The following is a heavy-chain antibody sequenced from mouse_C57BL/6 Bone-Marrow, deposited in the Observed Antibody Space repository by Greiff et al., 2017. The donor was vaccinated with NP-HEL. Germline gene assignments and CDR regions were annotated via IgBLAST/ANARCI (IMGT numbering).Heavy chain of an antibody. CDR1: GYTFTSYW. D-gene: IGHD2-10*01. V-gene: IGHV1-64*01. Sequence: QVQLQQPGAELVKPGASVKLSCTASGYTFTSYWMHWVQQTPGQGLEWIGLIHPNSGSINYNDTVKSKFTLTVDNSSSTLYMQLSSLTSEDSAVDDCARRRILLLCAYWGKGTLVTVSA. J-gene: IGHJ3*01. CDR3: ARRRILLLCAY. CDR2: IHPNSGSI.